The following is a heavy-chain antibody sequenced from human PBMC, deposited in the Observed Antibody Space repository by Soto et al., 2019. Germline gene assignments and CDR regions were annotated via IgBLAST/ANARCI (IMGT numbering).Heavy chain of an antibody. CDR1: GGSISSSNC. CDR3: ARLVIPGGEFDY. Sequence: SETLSLTCDFSGGSISSSNCWSWVRQPPGKGLEWIGEIYHSGSTNYNPSLKSRVTISVDKSKNQFSLKLSSVTAADTAVYYCARLVIPGGEFDYWGQGTLVTVSS. J-gene: IGHJ4*02. V-gene: IGHV4-4*02. D-gene: IGHD3-9*01. CDR2: IYHSGST.